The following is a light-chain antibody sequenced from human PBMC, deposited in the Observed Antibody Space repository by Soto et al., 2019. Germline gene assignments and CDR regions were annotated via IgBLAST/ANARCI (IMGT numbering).Light chain of an antibody. CDR2: GAS. Sequence: EIVLTQSPGTLSLSPGERATLSCRASQSVSSTYLAWYQQKPGQAPRLLIYGASSRATGIPDRFSGGGSGTDVTLTISRLEPEDFAVYYCQQYDGSRSFGQGTKVEI. V-gene: IGKV3-20*01. CDR3: QQYDGSRS. CDR1: QSVSSTY. J-gene: IGKJ1*01.